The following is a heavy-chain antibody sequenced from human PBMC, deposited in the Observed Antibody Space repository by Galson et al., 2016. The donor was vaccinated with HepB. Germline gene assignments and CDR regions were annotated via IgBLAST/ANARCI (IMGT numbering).Heavy chain of an antibody. CDR2: VKGDGSKT. CDR1: GFTFNNYW. D-gene: IGHD1-1*01. V-gene: IGHV3-7*03. CDR3: ARGLFSVTGIYFDY. Sequence: SLRLSCAGSGFTFNNYWIMWIRQAPGKGPECLADVKGDGSKTFYLDSVRGRFTISRDNARGEVYLQMTSLGGEGSAVYSRARGLFSVTGIYFDYWGQGAPVTVS. J-gene: IGHJ4*02.